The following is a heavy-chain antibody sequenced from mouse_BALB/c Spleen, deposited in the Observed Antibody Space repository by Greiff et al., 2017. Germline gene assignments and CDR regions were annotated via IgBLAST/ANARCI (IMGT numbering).Heavy chain of an antibody. Sequence: EVKLEESGPGLVKPSQSLSLTCSVTGYSITSGYYWNWIRQFPGNKLEWMGYISYDGSNNYNPSLKNRISITRDTSKNQFFLKLNSVTTEDTATYYCARDGGLPFAYWGQGTLVTVSA. D-gene: IGHD2-4*01. CDR2: ISYDGSN. J-gene: IGHJ3*01. V-gene: IGHV3-6*02. CDR3: ARDGGLPFAY. CDR1: GYSITSGYY.